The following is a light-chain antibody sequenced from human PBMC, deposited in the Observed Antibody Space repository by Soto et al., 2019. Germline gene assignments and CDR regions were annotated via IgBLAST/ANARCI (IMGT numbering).Light chain of an antibody. CDR2: DAS. Sequence: EIVLTQSPATLSLSPGERATLSCRASQSVSSYLAWYQQKPCQAPRLLIYDASNRATGIPARFSGSGSGTDFTLTISSLEPEDFAVYYCQQRSNWPPITFGQGTRLEF. CDR3: QQRSNWPPIT. J-gene: IGKJ5*01. CDR1: QSVSSY. V-gene: IGKV3-11*01.